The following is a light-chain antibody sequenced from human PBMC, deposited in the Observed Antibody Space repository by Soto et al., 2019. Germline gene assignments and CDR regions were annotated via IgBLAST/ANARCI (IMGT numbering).Light chain of an antibody. CDR2: YTS. CDR3: QQYNTLIT. Sequence: EIVLTQSPASLSLSPGERATLSCGASQNIPSVYLAWYQLKPGLAPRLLIYYTSIRATGIPDRFTGSGSGTHLTLTITRLEPEDFSDYYCQQYNTLITFGGGTKVEIK. V-gene: IGKV3D-20*01. J-gene: IGKJ4*01. CDR1: QNIPSVY.